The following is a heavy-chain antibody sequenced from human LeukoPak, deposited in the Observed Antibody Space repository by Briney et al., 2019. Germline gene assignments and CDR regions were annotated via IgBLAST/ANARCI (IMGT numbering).Heavy chain of an antibody. Sequence: GASVKVSCKASGYTFTSYGISWVRQAPGQGLEWMGWISAYNGNTNYAQKLQGRVTMTRDTSISTAYMELSRLRSDDTAVYYCARASSGYIFDYWGQGTLVTVSS. V-gene: IGHV1-18*01. D-gene: IGHD6-19*01. CDR1: GYTFTSYG. CDR2: ISAYNGNT. J-gene: IGHJ4*02. CDR3: ARASSGYIFDY.